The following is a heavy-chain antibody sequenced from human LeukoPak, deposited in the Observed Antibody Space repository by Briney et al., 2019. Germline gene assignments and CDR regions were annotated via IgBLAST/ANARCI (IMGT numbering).Heavy chain of an antibody. CDR1: GGSISSGDYY. J-gene: IGHJ4*02. D-gene: IGHD3-3*01. CDR3: ARADFWSGYYYFDY. V-gene: IGHV4-30-4*01. Sequence: SETLSLTCTVSGGSISSGDYYWSWIRQPPGKGLEWIGYIYYSGSTYYNPSLKSRVTISVDRSKNQFSLKLSSVTAADTAVYYCARADFWSGYYYFDYWGQGTLVTVSS. CDR2: IYYSGST.